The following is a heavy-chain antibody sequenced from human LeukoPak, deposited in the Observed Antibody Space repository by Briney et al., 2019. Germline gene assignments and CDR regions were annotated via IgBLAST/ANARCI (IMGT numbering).Heavy chain of an antibody. J-gene: IGHJ5*02. Sequence: SVKVSCKASGGTFSSYAISWVRQAPGQGLEWMGGIIPIFGTANYAQKFQGRVTITADESTSTAYMELSSLRSEDTAVYYCAREGTTVVTPSWFDPWGQGTLVTVSS. D-gene: IGHD4-23*01. CDR2: IIPIFGTA. CDR3: AREGTTVVTPSWFDP. CDR1: GGTFSSYA. V-gene: IGHV1-69*01.